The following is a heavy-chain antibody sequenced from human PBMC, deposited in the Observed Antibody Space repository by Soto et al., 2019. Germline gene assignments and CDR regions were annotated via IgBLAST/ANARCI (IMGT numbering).Heavy chain of an antibody. J-gene: IGHJ4*02. Sequence: GGSLRLSCAASGFTFSSYAMHWVRQAPGKGLEYVSAISSNGGSTYYANSVKGRFTISRDNSKNTLYLQMGSLRAEDMAVYYCARRSGYSYGPLDYWGQGTLVTVSS. CDR1: GFTFSSYA. V-gene: IGHV3-64*01. D-gene: IGHD5-18*01. CDR3: ARRSGYSYGPLDY. CDR2: ISSNGGST.